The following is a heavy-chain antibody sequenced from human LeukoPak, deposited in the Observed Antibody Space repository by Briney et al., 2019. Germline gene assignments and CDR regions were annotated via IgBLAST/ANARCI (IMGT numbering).Heavy chain of an antibody. D-gene: IGHD3-3*01. Sequence: SVTVSFTTSGGSSTFFAINWVRQAPGQGLEWMGVIKNMFGKGSIPYTAKGDYAQKFQGRLTINADESTTTAYMELSRLRSGDTAVYFGAREIFDSTSGISQGFDYWGQGTLVTVSS. CDR3: AREIFDSTSGISQGFDY. CDR1: GGSSTFFA. V-gene: IGHV1-69*01. J-gene: IGHJ4*02. CDR2: IKNMFGKG.